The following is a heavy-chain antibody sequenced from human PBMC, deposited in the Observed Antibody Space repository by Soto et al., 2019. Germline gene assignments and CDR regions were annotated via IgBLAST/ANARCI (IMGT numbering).Heavy chain of an antibody. CDR3: ARGHAYSYGYSYYFDY. Sequence: GGSLILSGAASGVIVSSIFMSWVRQAPGKGLEWVSSLYSAGNTFYGDSVKGRFTVSRDDSKNTVYLQMDSLGAEDTAMYFCARGHAYSYGYSYYFDYWGQGALVTVS. D-gene: IGHD5-18*01. CDR2: LYSAGNT. CDR1: GVIVSSIF. V-gene: IGHV3-53*01. J-gene: IGHJ4*02.